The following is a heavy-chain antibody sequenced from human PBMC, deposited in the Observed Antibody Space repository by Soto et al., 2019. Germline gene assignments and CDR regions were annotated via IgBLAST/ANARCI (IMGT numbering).Heavy chain of an antibody. V-gene: IGHV3-53*01. D-gene: IGHD1-26*01. Sequence: GGSLRLSCAISGFSVSSNYLSWARQAPGKGLEWVSVHYSGGSTYYADSVQGRFTISRDKSNNTLYLQMRRVRAEDTAVYFCARHRHPRGTVGATSPLDPWGQGTQVTVSS. CDR2: HYSGGST. CDR3: ARHRHPRGTVGATSPLDP. J-gene: IGHJ5*02. CDR1: GFSVSSNY.